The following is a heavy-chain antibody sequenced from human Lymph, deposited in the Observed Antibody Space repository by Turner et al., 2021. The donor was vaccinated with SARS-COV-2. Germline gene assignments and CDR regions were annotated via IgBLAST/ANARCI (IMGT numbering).Heavy chain of an antibody. Sequence: QVQLVESGGGVVQPGRSLRLSCAASGFTFSSYGMHWVRQAPGKGLEWVAVISNDGSNKYYADSVKGRFTISRDNSKNTLYLQMNSLRAEDTAVYYCAKARDGYNFFTIDYWGQGTLVTASS. D-gene: IGHD5-12*01. V-gene: IGHV3-30*18. CDR2: ISNDGSNK. CDR3: AKARDGYNFFTIDY. J-gene: IGHJ4*02. CDR1: GFTFSSYG.